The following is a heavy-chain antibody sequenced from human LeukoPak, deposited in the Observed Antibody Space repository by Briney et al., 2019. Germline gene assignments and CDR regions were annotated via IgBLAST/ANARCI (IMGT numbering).Heavy chain of an antibody. Sequence: GGSLRLSCAASGFTFSSYWMSWVRQAPGKGLEWVANIKQDGSEKYYVDSVKGRFTISRDNAKNSLYLRMNSLRAEDTAVYYCARDIGGYGDYFFDYWGQGTLVTVSS. J-gene: IGHJ4*02. CDR1: GFTFSSYW. CDR3: ARDIGGYGDYFFDY. D-gene: IGHD4-17*01. CDR2: IKQDGSEK. V-gene: IGHV3-7*01.